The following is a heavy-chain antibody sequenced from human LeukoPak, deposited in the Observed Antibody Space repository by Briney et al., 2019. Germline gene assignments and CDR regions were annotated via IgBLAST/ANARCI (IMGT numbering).Heavy chain of an antibody. D-gene: IGHD5-18*01. V-gene: IGHV1-24*01. CDR3: TAGRAYSLLDF. CDR1: GYRFTELS. Sequence: VASVKVSCKVSGYRFTELSRHWVRQAPGKGLEWLGGFDLVHGDTIYAQKFQGRVTMTEDTSTDTSYMELSSLGSEDTAAYFCTAGRAYSLLDFWGQGTLVIVSS. J-gene: IGHJ4*02. CDR2: FDLVHGDT.